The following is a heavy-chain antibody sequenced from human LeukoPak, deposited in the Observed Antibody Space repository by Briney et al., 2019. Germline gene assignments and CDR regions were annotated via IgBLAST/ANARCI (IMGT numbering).Heavy chain of an antibody. D-gene: IGHD6-25*01. Sequence: SETLSLTCTVSGGSISSYYWNWIRQPAGKGLEWIGRIQISGSTNYNPSLNSRVTISVDTSENQFSLELRSVTAADAAVYYCASPRLLHAEYFQHWGQGTLVTVSS. CDR1: GGSISSYY. V-gene: IGHV4-4*07. J-gene: IGHJ1*01. CDR3: ASPRLLHAEYFQH. CDR2: IQISGST.